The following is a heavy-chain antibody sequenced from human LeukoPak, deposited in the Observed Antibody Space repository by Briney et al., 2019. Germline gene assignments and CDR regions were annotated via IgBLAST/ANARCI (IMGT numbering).Heavy chain of an antibody. CDR1: GFTFSSYA. V-gene: IGHV3-23*01. J-gene: IGHJ4*02. CDR3: AKDEIPLRYFDWLSYYFDY. CDR2: ISGSGGST. Sequence: GGSLRLSCTASGFTFSSYAMSWVRQAPGKGLEWVSAISGSGGSTYYADSVKGRFTISRDNAKNTLYLQMNSLRAEDTAVYYCAKDEIPLRYFDWLSYYFDYWGQGTLVTVSS. D-gene: IGHD3-9*01.